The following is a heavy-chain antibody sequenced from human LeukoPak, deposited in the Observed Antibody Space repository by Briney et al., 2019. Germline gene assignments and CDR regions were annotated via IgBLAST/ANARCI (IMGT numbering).Heavy chain of an antibody. D-gene: IGHD3-10*01. Sequence: GGSLRLSCAASGFTSSSYGMSWVRQAPGKGLEWVSAISGSGGSTYYADSVKGRFTISRDNSKNTLYLQMNSLRAEDTAVYYCASVDYYGSGSYGYFDYWGQGTLVTVSS. J-gene: IGHJ4*02. CDR1: GFTSSSYG. V-gene: IGHV3-23*01. CDR3: ASVDYYGSGSYGYFDY. CDR2: ISGSGGST.